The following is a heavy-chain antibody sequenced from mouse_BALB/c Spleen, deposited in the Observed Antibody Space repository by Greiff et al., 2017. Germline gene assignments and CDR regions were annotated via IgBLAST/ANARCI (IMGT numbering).Heavy chain of an antibody. CDR3: ARGGNDYDGSFAY. CDR1: GYTFTSYW. J-gene: IGHJ3*01. V-gene: IGHV1S81*02. D-gene: IGHD2-4*01. Sequence: VQLQQPGAELVKPGASVKLSCKASGYTFTSYWMHWVKQRPGQGLEWIGEINPSNGRTNYNEKFKSKATLTVDKSSSTAYMQLSSLTSEDSAVYYCARGGNDYDGSFAYWGQGTLVTVSA. CDR2: INPSNGRT.